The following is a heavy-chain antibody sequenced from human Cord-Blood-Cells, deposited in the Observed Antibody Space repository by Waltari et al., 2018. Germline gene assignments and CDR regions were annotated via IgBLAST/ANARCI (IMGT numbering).Heavy chain of an antibody. CDR2: IYSGGST. J-gene: IGHJ4*02. D-gene: IGHD3-3*01. CDR3: ARSRSDFWSGYQPYFDY. Sequence: EVQLVESGGGLVQPGGSLRLSCAASGFTVSSNYMSWVRQAPGKGLEWVSVIYSGGSTYDAESVEGGFTISRDNYKNALYLQMNSLRAEDTAVYYCARSRSDFWSGYQPYFDYWGQGTLVTVSS. CDR1: GFTVSSNY. V-gene: IGHV3-66*01.